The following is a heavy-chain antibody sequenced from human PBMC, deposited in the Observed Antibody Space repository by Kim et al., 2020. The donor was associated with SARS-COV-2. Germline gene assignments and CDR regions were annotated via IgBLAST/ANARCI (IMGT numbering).Heavy chain of an antibody. Sequence: PPLKGRVTISVDTSKNQFSLKLSSVTAADTAVYYCVTYYYDSSGYWGMGYWGQGTLVTVSS. CDR3: VTYYYDSSGYWGMGY. V-gene: IGHV4-59*01. D-gene: IGHD3-22*01. J-gene: IGHJ4*02.